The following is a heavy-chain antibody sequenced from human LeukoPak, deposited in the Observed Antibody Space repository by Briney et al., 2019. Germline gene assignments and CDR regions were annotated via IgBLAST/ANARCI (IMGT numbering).Heavy chain of an antibody. CDR1: GASISHYY. CDR3: AKGETVTTSPFDY. CDR2: IFYSGDA. D-gene: IGHD4-17*01. J-gene: IGHJ4*02. Sequence: PSETLSLTCAVSGASISHYYWNWFRQPPGKGLEWIGSIFYSGDANYNPSLKSRVTISVDTSKSQFSLTLTSVTAADTAVYYCAKGETVTTSPFDYWGQGILVTVSS. V-gene: IGHV4-59*01.